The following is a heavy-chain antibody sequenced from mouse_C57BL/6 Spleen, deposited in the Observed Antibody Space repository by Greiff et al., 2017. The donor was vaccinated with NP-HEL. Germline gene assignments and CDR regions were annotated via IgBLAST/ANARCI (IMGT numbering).Heavy chain of an antibody. V-gene: IGHV1-82*01. CDR3: AIYYGSSSDY. CDR1: GYAFSSSW. J-gene: IGHJ2*01. CDR2: IYPGDGDT. Sequence: VQLQQSGPELVKPRASVKISCKASGYAFSSSWMNWVKQRPGKGLEWIGRIYPGDGDTNYNGKFKGKATLTADKSSSTAYMQLSSLTSEDSAVDFCAIYYGSSSDYWGQGTTLTVSS. D-gene: IGHD1-1*01.